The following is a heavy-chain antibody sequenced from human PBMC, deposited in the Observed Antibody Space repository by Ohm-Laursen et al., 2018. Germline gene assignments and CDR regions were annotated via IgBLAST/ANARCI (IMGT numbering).Heavy chain of an antibody. J-gene: IGHJ4*02. V-gene: IGHV3-53*01. CDR2: IYSGGST. CDR3: ARDGNTHSSGWGSFDY. Sequence: SLRLSCSASGFTVSSNYMSWVRQAPGKGLEWVSVIYSGGSTYYADSVKGRFTISRDNSKNTLYLQMSSLRAEDTAVYYCARDGNTHSSGWGSFDYWGQGTLVTVSS. D-gene: IGHD6-19*01. CDR1: GFTVSSNY.